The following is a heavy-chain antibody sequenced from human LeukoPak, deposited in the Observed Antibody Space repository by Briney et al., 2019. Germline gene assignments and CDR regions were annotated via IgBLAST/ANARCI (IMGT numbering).Heavy chain of an antibody. J-gene: IGHJ4*02. D-gene: IGHD6-13*01. V-gene: IGHV3-15*01. CDR3: TTLAAGSY. CDR2: IKSKTDGGTT. CDR1: GFTFSNAW. Sequence: GGSLRLSCAASGFTFSNAWMSWVRQAPGKGLEWVCRIKSKTDGGTTDYAASVKGRFTISRDDSKNTLYLQMNSLKTEGTAVYYCTTLAAGSYWGQGTLVTVSS.